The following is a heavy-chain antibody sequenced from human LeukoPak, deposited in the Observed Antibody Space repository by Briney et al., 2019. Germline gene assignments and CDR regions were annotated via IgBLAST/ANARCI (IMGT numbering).Heavy chain of an antibody. CDR3: AKDKYNFWSDSNYYYMDV. J-gene: IGHJ6*03. D-gene: IGHD3-3*01. CDR1: AITFSAYA. V-gene: IGHV3-23*01. Sequence: GGSLRLSCVASAITFSAYAMSWVRQAPGKGLECVSVISGGAGSTYYADSVKGRFTISRDNSKNTLYLQMNSLRAEDTAVYYCAKDKYNFWSDSNYYYMDVWGKGTTVTVSS. CDR2: ISGGAGST.